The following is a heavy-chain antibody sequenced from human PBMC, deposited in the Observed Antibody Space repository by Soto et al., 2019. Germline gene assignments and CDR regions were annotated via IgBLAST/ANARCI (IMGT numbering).Heavy chain of an antibody. CDR3: AKGYCSSTSCSPWAYYYYYGMDV. Sequence: GGSLRLSCAAPRFTFRSHAMSWVRPAPGKGLGWGSAISGSGGRTYYADSGKGRFTISRDNSQKTQYLQMNRLRAEDTAVYYCAKGYCSSTSCSPWAYYYYYGMDVWGQGTTVTVSS. CDR1: RFTFRSHA. D-gene: IGHD2-2*01. CDR2: ISGSGGRT. J-gene: IGHJ6*02. V-gene: IGHV3-23*01.